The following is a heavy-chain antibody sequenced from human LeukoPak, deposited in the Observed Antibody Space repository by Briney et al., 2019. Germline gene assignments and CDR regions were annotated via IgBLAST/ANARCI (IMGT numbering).Heavy chain of an antibody. Sequence: SETLSLTCTVSGGSISSSSYYWGWIRQPPGKGLEWIGSIHYSGSTYYNPSLKSRVTISVDTSKNQFSLKLSSVTAADTAVYYCARHYYGSGTLGYFDYWGQGTLVTVSS. D-gene: IGHD3-10*01. V-gene: IGHV4-39*01. J-gene: IGHJ4*02. CDR3: ARHYYGSGTLGYFDY. CDR1: GGSISSSSYY. CDR2: IHYSGST.